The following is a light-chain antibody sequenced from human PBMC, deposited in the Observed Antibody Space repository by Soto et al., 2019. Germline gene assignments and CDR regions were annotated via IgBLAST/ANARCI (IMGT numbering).Light chain of an antibody. J-gene: IGLJ1*01. CDR1: SSNIGNNY. V-gene: IGLV1-51*02. CDR3: GTWDDSLTAGGV. CDR2: END. Sequence: QSVLTQPPSVSAAPGQTVTISCSGSSSNIGNNYVSWYQHLPGTAPKLLIYENDKRPSGIPDRFSGSKSGTSATLGITGLQTGDEADYYCGTWDDSLTAGGVFGTGTKLTVL.